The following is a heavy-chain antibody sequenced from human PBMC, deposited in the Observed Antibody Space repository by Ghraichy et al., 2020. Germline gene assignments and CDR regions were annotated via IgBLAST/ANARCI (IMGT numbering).Heavy chain of an antibody. CDR2: IYYSGST. CDR3: ARQDCSSTSCYITWFDP. D-gene: IGHD2-2*02. J-gene: IGHJ5*02. CDR1: GGSISSYY. Sequence: SETLSLTCTVSGGSISSYYWSWIRQPPGKGLEWIGYIYYSGSTNYNPSLKSRVTISVDTSKNQFSLKLSSVTAADTAVYYCARQDCSSTSCYITWFDPWGQGTLVTVSS. V-gene: IGHV4-59*01.